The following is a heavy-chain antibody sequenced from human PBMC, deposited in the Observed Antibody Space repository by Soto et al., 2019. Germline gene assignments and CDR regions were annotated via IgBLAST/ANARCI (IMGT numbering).Heavy chain of an antibody. CDR3: ASGRVGGTWYFDY. CDR1: GYTFTSYA. D-gene: IGHD2-15*01. V-gene: IGHV1-3*01. J-gene: IGHJ4*02. Sequence: QVQLVQSGAEVKKPGASVKVSCKASGYTFTSYAMHWVRQAPGQSLEWMGWINAGNGNTKYSQKFQGRVTITMDTSAITAYMELSSLRSEDTAVYYCASGRVGGTWYFDYWGQGTLVTVSS. CDR2: INAGNGNT.